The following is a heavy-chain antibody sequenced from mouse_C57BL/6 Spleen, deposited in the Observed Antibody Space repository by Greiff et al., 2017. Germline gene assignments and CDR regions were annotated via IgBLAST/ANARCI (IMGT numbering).Heavy chain of an antibody. Sequence: QVQLQQSGAELVKPGASVKISCKASGYTFTDYYINWVKQRPGQGLEWIGKIGPGSGSTYYNEKFKGKATLTADKSSSKAYMRLSSLPSEVSAVYCSARSRQLRLQFAYWGQGTLVTVSA. J-gene: IGHJ3*01. D-gene: IGHD3-2*02. CDR1: GYTFTDYY. V-gene: IGHV1-77*01. CDR2: IGPGSGST. CDR3: ARSRQLRLQFAY.